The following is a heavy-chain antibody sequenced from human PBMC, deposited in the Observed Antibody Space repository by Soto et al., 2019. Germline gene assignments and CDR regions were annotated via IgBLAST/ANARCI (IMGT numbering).Heavy chain of an antibody. Sequence: PGGSLRLSCVATGFTFSGYTVHWVRQAPGKGLEWVTLISYNGGKRYYADSVKGRFSISRDNSKDTVYLQMDSLKTEDTGLYYCARDNIGYGPAFDYWGQGTLVTVSS. CDR2: ISYNGGKR. J-gene: IGHJ4*02. CDR3: ARDNIGYGPAFDY. V-gene: IGHV3-30-3*01. CDR1: GFTFSGYT. D-gene: IGHD5-12*01.